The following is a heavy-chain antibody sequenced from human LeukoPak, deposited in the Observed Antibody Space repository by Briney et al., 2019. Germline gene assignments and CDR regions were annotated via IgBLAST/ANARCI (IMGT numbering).Heavy chain of an antibody. J-gene: IGHJ5*02. CDR1: GFTFRNYG. Sequence: EGSLRLSCVASGFTFRNYGMSWVRQAPGEGLEGVAVIWYDGSKKYYGDSVKGRFTISRDNSMNTVYLEMNSLRVEDTAVYYCARSWGSAVTFSWFDPWGQGTLVTVSS. CDR3: ARSWGSAVTFSWFDP. CDR2: IWYDGSKK. D-gene: IGHD7-27*01. V-gene: IGHV3-33*07.